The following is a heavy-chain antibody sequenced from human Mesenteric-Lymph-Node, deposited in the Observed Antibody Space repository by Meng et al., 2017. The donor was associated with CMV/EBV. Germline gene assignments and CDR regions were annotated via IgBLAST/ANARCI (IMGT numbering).Heavy chain of an antibody. Sequence: GESLKISCAASGFTFSTYWMHWVRQAPGKGLVWVSRIDTDASSTVYADSVKGRFTVSRDNAKNTLFLQMNSLTVEDTAVYYCSRGVYYFDYWGQGTLVTVSS. V-gene: IGHV3-74*01. CDR2: IDTDASST. CDR3: SRGVYYFDY. D-gene: IGHD2-8*01. J-gene: IGHJ4*02. CDR1: GFTFSTYW.